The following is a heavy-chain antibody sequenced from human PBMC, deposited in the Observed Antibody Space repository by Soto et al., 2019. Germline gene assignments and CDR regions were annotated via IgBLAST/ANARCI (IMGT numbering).Heavy chain of an antibody. V-gene: IGHV3-30-3*01. CDR3: ARDDSAGPEGLYLDY. D-gene: IGHD2-15*01. Sequence: QVQLVESGGGVVQPGRSLRLSCAASGFTFSSYAMHWVRQAPGKGLEWVAVISYDGSNKYYADSVKGRFTISRDNSKNTLYLQMNSLRAEDTAVYYCARDDSAGPEGLYLDYWGQGTLVTVSS. CDR2: ISYDGSNK. J-gene: IGHJ4*02. CDR1: GFTFSSYA.